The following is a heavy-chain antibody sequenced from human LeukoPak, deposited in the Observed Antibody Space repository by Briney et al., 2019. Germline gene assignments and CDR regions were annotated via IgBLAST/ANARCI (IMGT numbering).Heavy chain of an antibody. CDR3: AKVVWNFEGPVDF. D-gene: IGHD1-7*01. V-gene: IGHV3-30*18. CDR1: GFSFSSYG. Sequence: GGSLRLSCAASGFSFSSYGMHWVRQAPGKGLEWMAVISFGGSNKYYTESVQGRFTISRDNSKNILYLQMNSLRGEDTALYYCAKVVWNFEGPVDFWGQGTLVTVSS. J-gene: IGHJ4*02. CDR2: ISFGGSNK.